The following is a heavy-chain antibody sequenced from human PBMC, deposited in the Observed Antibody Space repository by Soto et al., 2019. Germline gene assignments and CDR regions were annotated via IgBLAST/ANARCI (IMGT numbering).Heavy chain of an antibody. CDR2: IYYSGST. V-gene: IGHV4-59*01. D-gene: IGHD3-16*02. Sequence: QVQLQESGPGLVKPSETLSLTCTVSGGSISSYYWCWIRQPPGKGLVWIGYIYYSGSTNYNPSLKSRVTISVDTSKNQFSLKLSSVTAADTAVYYCARAPYDYIWGSYRNWYFDLWGRGTLVTVSS. J-gene: IGHJ2*01. CDR1: GGSISSYY. CDR3: ARAPYDYIWGSYRNWYFDL.